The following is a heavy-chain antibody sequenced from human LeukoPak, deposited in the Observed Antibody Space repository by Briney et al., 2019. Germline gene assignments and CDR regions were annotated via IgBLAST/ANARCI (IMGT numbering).Heavy chain of an antibody. V-gene: IGHV3-23*01. CDR2: ISGRGGST. J-gene: IGHJ4*02. CDR1: GFTFSSYA. CDR3: ARDGGSAWFLDY. Sequence: PGGTLRLSCAASGFTFSSYAMSWVRQAPGKGLEWVSAISGRGGSTYFADSVTGRFTISTDNSKNTLYLQMNSLRAEDTAVYYCARDGGSAWFLDYWGQGPLVTASS. D-gene: IGHD6-19*01.